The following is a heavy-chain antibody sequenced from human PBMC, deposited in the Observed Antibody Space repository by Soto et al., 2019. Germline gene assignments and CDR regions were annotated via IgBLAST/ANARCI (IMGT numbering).Heavy chain of an antibody. CDR2: INSDGSST. CDR3: AREYYDFWSGYYHYYFDY. D-gene: IGHD3-3*01. V-gene: IGHV3-74*01. J-gene: IGHJ4*02. Sequence: GGSLRLSCAASGFTFSSYWMHWVRQAPGKGLVWVSRINSDGSSTSYADSVKGRFTISRDNAKNTLYLQMNSLRAEDTAVYYCAREYYDFWSGYYHYYFDYWGQGTLVTVSS. CDR1: GFTFSSYW.